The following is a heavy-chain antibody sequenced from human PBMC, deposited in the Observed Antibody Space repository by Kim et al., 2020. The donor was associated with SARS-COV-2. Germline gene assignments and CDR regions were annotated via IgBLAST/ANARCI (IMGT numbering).Heavy chain of an antibody. V-gene: IGHV3-48*02. Sequence: GGSLRLSCAASGFTFSSYSMNWVRQAPGKGLEWVSYISSSSSTIYYADSVKGRFTISRDNAKNSLYLQMNSLRDEDTAVYYCANGRDYGDLNQGYFDYWGQGTLVTVSS. CDR3: ANGRDYGDLNQGYFDY. J-gene: IGHJ4*02. CDR2: ISSSSSTI. CDR1: GFTFSSYS. D-gene: IGHD4-17*01.